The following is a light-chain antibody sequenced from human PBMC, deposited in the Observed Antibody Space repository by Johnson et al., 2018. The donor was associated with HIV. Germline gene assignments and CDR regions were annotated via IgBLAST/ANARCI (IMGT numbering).Light chain of an antibody. V-gene: IGLV1-51*02. Sequence: QPVLTQPPSVSAAPGQKVTISCSGSSSNIGNNYVSWYQQLPGTAPKLLIYENYKRPSGIPDRFSGSKSGTSATLGITGLQTGDEADYYCGTWDSSLSAVFGTGTKVTVL. J-gene: IGLJ1*01. CDR3: GTWDSSLSAV. CDR1: SSNIGNNY. CDR2: ENY.